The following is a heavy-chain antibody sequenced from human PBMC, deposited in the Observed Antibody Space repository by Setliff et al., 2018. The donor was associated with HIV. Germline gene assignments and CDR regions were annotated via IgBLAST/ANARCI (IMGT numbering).Heavy chain of an antibody. J-gene: IGHJ4*02. V-gene: IGHV3-21*03. Sequence: GGSLRLSCAASGFTFSSYSMTWVRQPPGKGLEWVSSISSSSSYIYYADSVKGRFTISRDNAKNSLYLQMNSLRAEDTAVYYCARDLQSNIAVAGPIPLGYWGQGTLGTVSS. D-gene: IGHD6-19*01. CDR3: ARDLQSNIAVAGPIPLGY. CDR1: GFTFSSYS. CDR2: ISSSSSYI.